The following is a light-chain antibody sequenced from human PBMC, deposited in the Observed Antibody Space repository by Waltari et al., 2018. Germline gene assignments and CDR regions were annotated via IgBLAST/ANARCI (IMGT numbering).Light chain of an antibody. CDR1: ETVTNNY. CDR2: DTY. CDR3: HQCAHSPRT. V-gene: IGKV3-20*01. Sequence: EIVLTQSPGTLSLSPGERATLSCRASETVTNNYLAWFQQKPGQTPRHRIYDTYFRATGVPDRCSGSGSGTDFTLTISRLEPEDFAVYYCHQCAHSPRTFGQGTRVEIK. J-gene: IGKJ1*01.